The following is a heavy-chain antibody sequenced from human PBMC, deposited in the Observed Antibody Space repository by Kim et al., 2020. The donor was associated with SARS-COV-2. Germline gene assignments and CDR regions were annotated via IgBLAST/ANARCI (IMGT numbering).Heavy chain of an antibody. CDR3: AREGYDSSGYYYADY. Sequence: PSLRGRVNKSVDTSKNQFSLKLSSVTAADTAVYYCAREGYDSSGYYYADYWGQGTLVTVSS. D-gene: IGHD3-22*01. V-gene: IGHV4-30-2*05. J-gene: IGHJ4*02.